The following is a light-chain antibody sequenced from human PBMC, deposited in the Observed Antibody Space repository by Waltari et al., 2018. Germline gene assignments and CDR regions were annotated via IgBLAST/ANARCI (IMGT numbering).Light chain of an antibody. Sequence: EILLTQSPGTLSLSPGERATVSCRASQSLTSNYLAWYQQKLGQAPRLLIFGTSSRATDIPDRFSGSGSGTDFTLTISRLEADDFAVYYCQQNDSSPLTFGGGTKVEIK. CDR3: QQNDSSPLT. V-gene: IGKV3-20*01. J-gene: IGKJ4*01. CDR1: QSLTSNY. CDR2: GTS.